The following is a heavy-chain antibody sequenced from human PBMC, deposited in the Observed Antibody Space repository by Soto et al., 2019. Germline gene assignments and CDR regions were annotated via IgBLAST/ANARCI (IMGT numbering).Heavy chain of an antibody. Sequence: VGSLRLSCAASGFTVGSNYMSWVRQAPVKVLEWVSVIYSEGTPYYADSVKGRFTISRENSNNTLYLHMNNLRAEDTAVYYCARSTYYDILTGSYYYYAMDVWGQGTTVTVSS. CDR1: GFTVGSNY. CDR3: ARSTYYDILTGSYYYYAMDV. D-gene: IGHD3-9*01. V-gene: IGHV3-53*01. J-gene: IGHJ6*02. CDR2: IYSEGTP.